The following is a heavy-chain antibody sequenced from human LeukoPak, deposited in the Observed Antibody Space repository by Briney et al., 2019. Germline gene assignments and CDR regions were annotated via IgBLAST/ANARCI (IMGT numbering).Heavy chain of an antibody. Sequence: ASVKVSCKASGDSLTELSMHWVRQAPGQGLEWMGWINPNSGGTKYAQKFQGRVTMTRDMSISTAYMELSRLRSDDTAVYYCARGRSGELTWAFTLDSWGQGTLVTVSS. D-gene: IGHD3-10*01. CDR2: INPNSGGT. CDR1: GDSLTELS. V-gene: IGHV1-2*02. J-gene: IGHJ4*02. CDR3: ARGRSGELTWAFTLDS.